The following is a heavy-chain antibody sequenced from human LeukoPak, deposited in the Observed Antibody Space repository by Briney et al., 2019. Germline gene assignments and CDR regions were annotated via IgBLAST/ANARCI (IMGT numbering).Heavy chain of an antibody. Sequence: GGSLQISCQGSGSTFTSYWIGWVRQVPGKGLEWMGIIYPGDSDTRYSPSFQGQVTISADKSISTAYLQWSSLKASDTAMYYCARQGDSSGPADYWGQGTLVTVSS. CDR3: ARQGDSSGPADY. J-gene: IGHJ4*02. D-gene: IGHD6-19*01. CDR2: IYPGDSDT. CDR1: GSTFTSYW. V-gene: IGHV5-51*01.